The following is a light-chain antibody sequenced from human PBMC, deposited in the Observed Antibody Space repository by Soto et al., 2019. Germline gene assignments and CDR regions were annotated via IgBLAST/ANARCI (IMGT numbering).Light chain of an antibody. V-gene: IGKV1-9*01. CDR1: QGISSF. J-gene: IGKJ5*01. Sequence: IQLTQSPSSLSASVGDRVTITCRASQGISSFLAWYQQKPGKAPKLLIYAASTLQIGVPSRSSGSGSGTDFTLTISSLQPADVATYYCQQLNSYPITFGQGTRLEIK. CDR2: AAS. CDR3: QQLNSYPIT.